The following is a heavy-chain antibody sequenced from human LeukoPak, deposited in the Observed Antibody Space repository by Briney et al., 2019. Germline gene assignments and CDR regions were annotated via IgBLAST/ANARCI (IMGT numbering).Heavy chain of an antibody. CDR3: ARRYCSSTSCYWDY. CDR1: GYSFTTYW. J-gene: IGHJ4*02. D-gene: IGHD2-2*01. V-gene: IGHV5-51*01. CDR2: IYPGDSDT. Sequence: GESLKISCKGSGYSFTTYWVGWLRQMPGKGLEWMGTIYPGDSDTRYSPSFQGQVTISADKSISTAYLQWSSLKASDTAMYYCARRYCSSTSCYWDYWGQGTLVTVSS.